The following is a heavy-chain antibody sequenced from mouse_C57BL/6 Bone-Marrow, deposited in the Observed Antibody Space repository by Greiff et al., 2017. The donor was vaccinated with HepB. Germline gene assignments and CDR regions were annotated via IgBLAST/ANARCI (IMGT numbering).Heavy chain of an antibody. V-gene: IGHV1-53*01. CDR2: INPSNGGT. CDR1: GYTFTSYW. CDR3: ARKGPYYSNLFDY. Sequence: VKLQQPGTELVKPGASVKLSCKASGYTFTSYWMHWVKQRPGQGLEWIGNINPSNGGTNYNEKFKSKATLTVDKSSSTAYMQLSSLTSEDSAVYYCARKGPYYSNLFDYWGQGTTLTVSP. D-gene: IGHD2-5*01. J-gene: IGHJ2*01.